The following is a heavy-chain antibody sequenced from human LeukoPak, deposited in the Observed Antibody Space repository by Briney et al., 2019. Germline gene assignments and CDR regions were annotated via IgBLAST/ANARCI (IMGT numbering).Heavy chain of an antibody. CDR3: ARDPAPYYYDSSTYAQ. J-gene: IGHJ4*02. D-gene: IGHD3-22*01. Sequence: GGCLRLSCAASGFTASSNYMSWIRQAPGKGLGWVSIIHSVGSTYYADSVKGRFTISRDNSKNTLYLQMNSLRAEDTAAYYCARDPAPYYYDSSTYAQWGQGTLVTVSS. V-gene: IGHV3-66*01. CDR2: IHSVGST. CDR1: GFTASSNY.